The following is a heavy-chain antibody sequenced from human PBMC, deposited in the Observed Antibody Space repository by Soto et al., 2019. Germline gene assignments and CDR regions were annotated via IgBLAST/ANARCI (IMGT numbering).Heavy chain of an antibody. CDR1: GFTFSSYA. Sequence: QVQLVGSGGGVVQPGRSLRLSCAASGFTFSSYAMHWVRQAPGKGLEWVAVISYDGSNKYYADSVKGRFTISRDNSKNTLYLQMNSLRAEDTAVYYCAREALYSGSYSNWGQGTLVTVSS. J-gene: IGHJ4*02. V-gene: IGHV3-30-3*01. CDR3: AREALYSGSYSN. D-gene: IGHD1-26*01. CDR2: ISYDGSNK.